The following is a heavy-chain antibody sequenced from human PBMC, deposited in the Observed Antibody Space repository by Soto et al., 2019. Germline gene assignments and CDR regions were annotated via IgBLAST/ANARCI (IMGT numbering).Heavy chain of an antibody. Sequence: SLRLSCVSSGVTFCIYGVHLVRKAPGKGLEWVTAISNDGTKEYYADSVKGRFTISRDNSKNTLYLQLNSLRDEDTAVYYCARAGVGASPNEYWGQGTLVTVSS. D-gene: IGHD1-26*01. V-gene: IGHV3-30*03. CDR1: GVTFCIYG. CDR3: ARAGVGASPNEY. CDR2: ISNDGTKE. J-gene: IGHJ4*02.